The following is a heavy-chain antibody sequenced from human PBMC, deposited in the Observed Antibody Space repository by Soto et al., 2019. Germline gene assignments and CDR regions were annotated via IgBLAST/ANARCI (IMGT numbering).Heavy chain of an antibody. CDR1: GFTFSSYG. CDR2: ISYDGSNK. CDR3: AKDQNYYGSGSYPWFDP. D-gene: IGHD3-10*01. Sequence: PGGSLRLPCAASGFTFSSYGMHWVSQAPGKGLEWVAIISYDGSNKCYADSVKGRFTISRDNCKKTLYLQIDSLRAEDTAVYYCAKDQNYYGSGSYPWFDPWGQGTLVTVSS. V-gene: IGHV3-30*18. J-gene: IGHJ5*02.